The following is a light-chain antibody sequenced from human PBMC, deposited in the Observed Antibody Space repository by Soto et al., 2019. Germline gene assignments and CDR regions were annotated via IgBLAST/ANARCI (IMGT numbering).Light chain of an antibody. CDR3: QQYNSNPLT. V-gene: IGKV1-5*03. J-gene: IGKJ4*01. CDR1: QSVGTW. CDR2: KAY. Sequence: DIQMTQSPSTLSASVGDRVTITCRASQSVGTWLAWYQQKPGKVPKLLIYKAYSLESGVPSRFSGSGSGTEFTLTISSLQPDDFATYYCQQYNSNPLTFGGGTKVEIK.